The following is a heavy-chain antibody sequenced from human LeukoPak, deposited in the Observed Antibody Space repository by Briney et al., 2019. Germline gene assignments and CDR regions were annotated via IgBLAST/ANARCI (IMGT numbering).Heavy chain of an antibody. CDR3: ARGKSVTHYYYNCYMDV. CDR1: GFTFSSYG. Sequence: SGGSLRLSCAASGFTFSSYGMHWVRQAPGKGLEWVAFIRYDGSNKYYADSVKGRFTISRDNSKNTLYLQMNSPRAEDTAVCSCARGKSVTHYYYNCYMDVWRKGTTVTVSS. CDR2: IRYDGSNK. V-gene: IGHV3-30*02. D-gene: IGHD4-17*01. J-gene: IGHJ6*03.